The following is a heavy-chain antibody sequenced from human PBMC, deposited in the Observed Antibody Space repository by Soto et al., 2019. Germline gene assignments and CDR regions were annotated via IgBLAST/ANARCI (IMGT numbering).Heavy chain of an antibody. V-gene: IGHV5-51*01. D-gene: IGHD5-12*01. CDR2: IYPGDSDT. CDR3: ARQAVATRNYYYGMDV. J-gene: IGHJ6*02. Sequence: PGESLKISCKGSGYSFTSYWIGWVRQMPGKGLEWMGIIYPGDSDTRYSPSFQGQVTISADKSISTAYLQWSSLKASDTAMYYCARQAVATRNYYYGMDVWGQGTTVTSP. CDR1: GYSFTSYW.